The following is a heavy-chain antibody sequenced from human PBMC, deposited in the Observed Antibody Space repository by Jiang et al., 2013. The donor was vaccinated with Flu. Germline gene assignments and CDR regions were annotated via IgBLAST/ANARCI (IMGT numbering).Heavy chain of an antibody. J-gene: IGHJ4*02. CDR1: GFTFGDYA. CDR3: TRDALATDYDY. Sequence: VQLLESGGGLVQPGRSLRLSCTASGFTFGDYAMSWVRQAPGKGLEWVGFIRSKAYGGTTEYAASVKGRFTISRDDSKSIAYLQMNSLKTEDTAVYYCTRDALATDYDYWGQGTLVTVSS. V-gene: IGHV3-49*04. D-gene: IGHD5-24*01. CDR2: IRSKAYGGTT.